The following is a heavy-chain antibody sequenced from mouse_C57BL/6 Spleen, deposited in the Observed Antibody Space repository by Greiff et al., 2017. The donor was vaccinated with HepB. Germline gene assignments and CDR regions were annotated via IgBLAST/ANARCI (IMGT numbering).Heavy chain of an antibody. CDR1: GFNIKDDY. D-gene: IGHD2-12*01. CDR2: IDPENGDT. J-gene: IGHJ2*01. CDR3: TTLAYDKNYFDY. Sequence: EVQLQQSGAELVRPGASVKLSCTASGFNIKDDYMPWVKQRPEQGLEWIGWIDPENGDTEYASKFQGKATITADTSSNTAYLQLSSLTSEDTAVYYCTTLAYDKNYFDYWGQGTTLTVSS. V-gene: IGHV14-4*01.